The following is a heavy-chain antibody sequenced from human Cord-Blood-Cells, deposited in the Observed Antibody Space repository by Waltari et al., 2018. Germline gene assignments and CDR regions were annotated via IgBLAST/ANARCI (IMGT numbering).Heavy chain of an antibody. Sequence: EVQLLESGGGLVQPGGSLRLSCAASGFTFSSYAMSWVRQAPGKGLEWVSAISGSGGSTYYADSVKGRFTISRDNSKNTLYLQMNSLRAEDTAVYYCAKPQLMVLTGYYAFDIWGQGTMVTVSS. CDR1: GFTFSSYA. CDR2: ISGSGGST. CDR3: AKPQLMVLTGYYAFDI. D-gene: IGHD3-9*01. J-gene: IGHJ3*02. V-gene: IGHV3-23*01.